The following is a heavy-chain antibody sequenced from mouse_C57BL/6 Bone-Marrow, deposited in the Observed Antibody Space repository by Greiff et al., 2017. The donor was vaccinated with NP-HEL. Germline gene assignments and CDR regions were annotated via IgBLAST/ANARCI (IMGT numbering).Heavy chain of an antibody. CDR2: ISYDGSN. D-gene: IGHD3-2*02. V-gene: IGHV3-6*01. CDR3: ASRAQATWFAY. J-gene: IGHJ3*01. Sequence: EVKLQESGPGLVKPSQSLSLTCSVTGYSITSGYYWNWIRQFPGNKLEWMGYISYDGSNNYNPSLKNRISFTRDTSKNQFFLKLNSVTTEATATYYCASRAQATWFAYWGQGTLVTVSA. CDR1: GYSITSGYY.